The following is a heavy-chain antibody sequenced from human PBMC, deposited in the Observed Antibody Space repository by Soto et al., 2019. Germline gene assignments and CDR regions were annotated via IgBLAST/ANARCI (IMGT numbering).Heavy chain of an antibody. CDR1: GFPFSSYY. J-gene: IGHJ6*02. Sequence: GGSLSLSCAASGFPFSSYYMHWVRQAPGKGLEWVAVISYDGRNKYYADSVKGRLTISRDNSKNTLFLQMNSLRTEDTAMYYCAKGQHCSSTSCYFYYYGMDVWGQGITVTVSS. CDR2: ISYDGRNK. V-gene: IGHV3-30*18. CDR3: AKGQHCSSTSCYFYYYGMDV. D-gene: IGHD2-2*01.